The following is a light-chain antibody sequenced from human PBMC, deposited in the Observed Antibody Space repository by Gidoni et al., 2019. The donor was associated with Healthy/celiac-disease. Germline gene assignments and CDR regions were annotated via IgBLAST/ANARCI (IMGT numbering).Light chain of an antibody. CDR2: WAS. V-gene: IGKV4-1*01. Sequence: DIVMSPSPHSLAVSLGERATINCKSSQSVLYSSNNKNYLAWYQQKPGHPPKLLISWASTRESGVPDRFSGSGSGTDFTLTSSSLQAEDVAVYYCQQYYSTPLTFGQGTKVEIK. J-gene: IGKJ1*01. CDR1: QSVLYSSNNKNY. CDR3: QQYYSTPLT.